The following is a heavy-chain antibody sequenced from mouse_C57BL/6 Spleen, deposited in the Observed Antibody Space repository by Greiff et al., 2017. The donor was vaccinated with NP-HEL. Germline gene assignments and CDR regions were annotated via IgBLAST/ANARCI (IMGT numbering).Heavy chain of an antibody. Sequence: EVQVVESEGGLVQPGSSMKLSCTASGFTFSDYYMAWVRQVPEKGLEWVANINYDGSSTYYLDSLKSRFIISRDNAKNILYLQMSSLKSEDTATYYCARDGSIYYDYDENAMDYWGQGTSVTVSS. J-gene: IGHJ4*01. V-gene: IGHV5-16*01. CDR1: GFTFSDYY. CDR2: INYDGSST. CDR3: ARDGSIYYDYDENAMDY. D-gene: IGHD2-4*01.